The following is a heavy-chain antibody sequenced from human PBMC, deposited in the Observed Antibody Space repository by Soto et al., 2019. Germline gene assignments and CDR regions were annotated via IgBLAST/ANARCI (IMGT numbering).Heavy chain of an antibody. D-gene: IGHD1-1*01. Sequence: EVQVVESGGGLIQPGGSLRLSCAGSGFDFSNYDMDWVRQAPGKGLEWISYISNTARTIFYADSVKCRFTISRDNARNSLFLQMNSLRDEDTAVYYCARDGSRGYDMDVWGQGTTVTVSS. CDR2: ISNTARTI. CDR1: GFDFSNYD. J-gene: IGHJ6*02. CDR3: ARDGSRGYDMDV. V-gene: IGHV3-48*02.